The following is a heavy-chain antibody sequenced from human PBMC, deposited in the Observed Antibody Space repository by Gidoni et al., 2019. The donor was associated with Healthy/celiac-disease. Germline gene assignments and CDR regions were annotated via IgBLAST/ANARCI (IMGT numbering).Heavy chain of an antibody. V-gene: IGHV1-18*01. J-gene: IGHJ6*02. CDR1: GYTFTSYG. Sequence: YGYTFTSYGISWVRQAPGQGLEWMGWISAYNGNTNYAQKRQGIVTMTTDTSTSTAYMELSSLRTHDTAVYYCAREGIHGMDVWGQGTRVTVSS. CDR3: AREGIHGMDV. CDR2: ISAYNGNT. D-gene: IGHD3-10*01.